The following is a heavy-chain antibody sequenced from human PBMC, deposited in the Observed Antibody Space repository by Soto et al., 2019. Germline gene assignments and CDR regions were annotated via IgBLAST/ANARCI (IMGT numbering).Heavy chain of an antibody. CDR1: GGSIISSNC. Sequence: SETLSLTCAVSGGSIISSNCLILFRQPPGKGLEWIGEIYHSGSTNYNPSLKSRVTISVDKSKNQFSLKLSSVTAADTAVYYCARLGSSWQLDYWGQGTLVTVSS. J-gene: IGHJ4*02. CDR2: IYHSGST. D-gene: IGHD6-13*01. V-gene: IGHV4-4*02. CDR3: ARLGSSWQLDY.